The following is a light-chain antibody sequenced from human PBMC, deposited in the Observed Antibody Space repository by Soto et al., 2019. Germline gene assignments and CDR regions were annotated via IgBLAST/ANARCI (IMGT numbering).Light chain of an antibody. Sequence: EIEMTQSPATRYGSLGERATLACRASQGVSRRYLAWYHPTPGRAPRLIIYGVSTRANGISARFSGSGSGTDVTLTISRLEPEDFGIYDCQQYGNSHPITFGQGTRLEIK. CDR2: GVS. J-gene: IGKJ5*01. V-gene: IGKV3-20*01. CDR3: QQYGNSHPIT. CDR1: QGVSRRY.